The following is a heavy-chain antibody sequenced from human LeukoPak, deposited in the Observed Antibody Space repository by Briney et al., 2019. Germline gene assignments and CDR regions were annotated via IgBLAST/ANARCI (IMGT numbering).Heavy chain of an antibody. V-gene: IGHV3-23*01. CDR2: IRGSDGST. D-gene: IGHD1-26*01. CDR3: AKKGATTGDFDY. J-gene: IGHJ4*02. Sequence: GGSLRLSCAASGFTFNNYAMNWVRQGPGKGLEWVSSIRGSDGSTYYTASVKGRFTISRDNSKNTLYLQMNSLRAEDTAVYYCAKKGATTGDFDYWGQGTLVTVSS. CDR1: GFTFNNYA.